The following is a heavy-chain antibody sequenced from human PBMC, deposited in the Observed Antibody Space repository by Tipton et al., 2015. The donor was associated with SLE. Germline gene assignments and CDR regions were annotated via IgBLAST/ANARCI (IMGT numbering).Heavy chain of an antibody. D-gene: IGHD1-26*01. CDR2: ISGSGGST. CDR1: GFTFSSYA. V-gene: IGHV3-23*01. J-gene: IGHJ3*02. CDR3: AKDSYSGTTGDAFDI. Sequence: SLRLSCAASGFTFSSYAMSWVRQAPGKGLEWVSAISGSGGSTYFADSVKGRFTISRDNSKNTLYLQMNSLRAEDTAVYYCAKDSYSGTTGDAFDIWGQGTMVTVSS.